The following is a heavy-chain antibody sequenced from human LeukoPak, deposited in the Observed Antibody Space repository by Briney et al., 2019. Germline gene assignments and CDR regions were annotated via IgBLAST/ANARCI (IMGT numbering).Heavy chain of an antibody. V-gene: IGHV1-69*13. CDR3: AREIYGSGSYFDY. CDR1: GGTFSSYA. CDR2: IIPIFGTA. D-gene: IGHD3-10*01. J-gene: IGHJ4*02. Sequence: GASVKVSCKASGGTFSSYAISWVRQAPGQGLEWMGGIIPIFGTANYAQKFQGRVTITADESASTGYMELSTLRSEDTAVYYCAREIYGSGSYFDYWGQGTLVTVSS.